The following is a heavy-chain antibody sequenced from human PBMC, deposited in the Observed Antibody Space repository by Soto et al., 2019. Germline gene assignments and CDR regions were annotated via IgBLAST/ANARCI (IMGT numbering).Heavy chain of an antibody. V-gene: IGHV3-23*01. J-gene: IGHJ3*02. Sequence: EVQLLESGGGLVQPGGSLRLSCAASGFTFSAYAMSWVRQAPGKGLEWVSAISGSGDNTYYADSVKGRFTISRDNSRNTLSLQMNSLRAEDTAVFYCAKDFRPATVTTYGDAFDIWGQGAMVTVSS. CDR1: GFTFSAYA. D-gene: IGHD4-17*01. CDR3: AKDFRPATVTTYGDAFDI. CDR2: ISGSGDNT.